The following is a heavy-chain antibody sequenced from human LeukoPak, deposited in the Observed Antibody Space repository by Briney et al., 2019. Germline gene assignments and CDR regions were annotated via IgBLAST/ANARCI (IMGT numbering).Heavy chain of an antibody. J-gene: IGHJ5*02. Sequence: SETLSLTCSVSGGSISGTDYYWSWIRQPPGKGLEWIGYIYYSGSTNYNPSLKSRVTISVDTSKNQFSLKLSSVTAADTAVYYCARDGPGSGWYGVNWFDPWGQGTLVTVSS. V-gene: IGHV4-61*08. CDR3: ARDGPGSGWYGVNWFDP. D-gene: IGHD6-19*01. CDR1: GGSISGTDYY. CDR2: IYYSGST.